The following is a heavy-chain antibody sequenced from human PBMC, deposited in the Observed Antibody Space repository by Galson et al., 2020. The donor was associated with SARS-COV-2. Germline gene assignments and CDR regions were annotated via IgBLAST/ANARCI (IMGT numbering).Heavy chain of an antibody. V-gene: IGHV3-30*04. D-gene: IGHD2-8*01. CDR3: ARGPIVLMVADY. CDR2: ISYDGSNK. Sequence: GGSLRLSCAASGFTFSSYAMHWVRQAPGKGLEWVAVISYDGSNKYYADSVKGRFTISRDNSKNTLYLQMNSLRAEDTAVYYCARGPIVLMVADYWGQGTLVTVSS. J-gene: IGHJ4*02. CDR1: GFTFSSYA.